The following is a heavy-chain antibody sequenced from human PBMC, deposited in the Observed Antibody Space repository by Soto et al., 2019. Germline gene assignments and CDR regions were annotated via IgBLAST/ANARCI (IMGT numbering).Heavy chain of an antibody. CDR1: GGSIRSGGYF. J-gene: IGHJ4*02. CDR2: IYYRGGT. V-gene: IGHV4-31*03. D-gene: IGHD6-13*01. CDR3: ARFAKEENPKLESWYAFDF. Sequence: SETLSLTCTVSGGSIRSGGYFWSWVRQQPGKGLEWIGHIYYRGGTSYNPSLESRVAMSVDTSKNEFTLKVNSVTAADTAIYYCARFAKEENPKLESWYAFDFWGLCTLVTVS.